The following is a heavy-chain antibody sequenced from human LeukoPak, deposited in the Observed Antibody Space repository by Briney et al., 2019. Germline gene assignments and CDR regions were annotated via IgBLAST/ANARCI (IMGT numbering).Heavy chain of an antibody. D-gene: IGHD6-13*01. V-gene: IGHV3-74*03. CDR3: ASRWWYFDL. Sequence: PGGSLRLSCAASGFTVSSNYMNWVRQAPGKGLVWVSRINSDGSSTTYADSVKGRFTISRDNAKNTLYLQMNSLRAEDTALYYCASRWWYFDLWGRGTLVTVSS. CDR2: INSDGSST. J-gene: IGHJ2*01. CDR1: GFTVSSNY.